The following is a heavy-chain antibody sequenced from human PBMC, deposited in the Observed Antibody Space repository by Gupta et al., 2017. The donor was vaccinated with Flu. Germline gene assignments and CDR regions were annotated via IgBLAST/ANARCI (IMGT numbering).Heavy chain of an antibody. CDR2: IDWDDEK. D-gene: IGHD1/OR15-1a*01. CDR3: VRSRAYGTIDY. CDR1: EFSVNTYNMR. Sequence: QVSLKESGPALVKPTQTLTLTCTLSEFSVNTYNMRVSWIRQPPGEALEWLARIDWDDEKFYSTSLKTRLTISKDSSKNQVVLRMTNMDPVDTGTYYCVRSRAYGTIDYWGQGTLVTVSS. J-gene: IGHJ4*02. V-gene: IGHV2-70*04.